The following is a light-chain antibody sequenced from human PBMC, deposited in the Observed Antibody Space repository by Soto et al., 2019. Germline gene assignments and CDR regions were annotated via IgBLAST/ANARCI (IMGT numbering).Light chain of an antibody. CDR2: ATS. CDR1: QSVSSIY. V-gene: IGKV3-20*01. CDR3: QQYGSSPIT. J-gene: IGKJ5*01. Sequence: EIVLTRSPGTLSLSPGERATLSCRASQSVSSIYLAWYQQKPGQAPSILIYATSSRATGIPDRFSGSGSGTDFSLTISRLETEDFAVYYCQQYGSSPITFGQGTRLEIK.